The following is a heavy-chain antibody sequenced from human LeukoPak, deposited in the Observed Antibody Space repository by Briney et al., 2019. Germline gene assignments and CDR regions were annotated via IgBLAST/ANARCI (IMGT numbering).Heavy chain of an antibody. D-gene: IGHD3-10*01. CDR1: GGTFSSYA. CDR2: IIPIFGTA. V-gene: IGHV1-69*05. J-gene: IGHJ4*02. Sequence: PVKVSCKASGGTFSSYAISWVRQAPGQGLEWMGRIIPIFGTANYAQKFQGRVTITTDESTSTAYMGLSSLRSEDTAVYYCAREEYYYGSGSYLSFYFDYWGQGTLVTVSS. CDR3: AREEYYYGSGSYLSFYFDY.